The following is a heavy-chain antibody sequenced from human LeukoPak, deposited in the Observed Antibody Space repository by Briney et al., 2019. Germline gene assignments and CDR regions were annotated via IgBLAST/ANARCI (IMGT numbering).Heavy chain of an antibody. CDR1: GFTFSSYG. CDR3: AKFTYYDSSGYPVDY. CDR2: IRYDGSNK. Sequence: GGSLRLSCAASGFTFSSYGMHWVRQAPAKGLEWVAFIRYDGSNKYYADSVKGRFTISRDNSKNTLYLQMNSLRAEDTAVYYCAKFTYYDSSGYPVDYWGQGTLVTVSS. V-gene: IGHV3-30*02. J-gene: IGHJ4*02. D-gene: IGHD3-22*01.